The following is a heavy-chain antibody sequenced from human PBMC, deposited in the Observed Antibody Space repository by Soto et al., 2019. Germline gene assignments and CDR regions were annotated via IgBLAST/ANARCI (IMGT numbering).Heavy chain of an antibody. V-gene: IGHV1-2*04. J-gene: IGHJ5*02. CDR2: INPNSGGT. Sequence: RQGLEWMGWINPNSGGTNYAQKFQGWVTMTRDTSTSTVYMELSSLRSEDTAVYYCARQDYYGSGSYYMTWFDPWGQGTLVTVSS. D-gene: IGHD3-10*01. CDR3: ARQDYYGSGSYYMTWFDP.